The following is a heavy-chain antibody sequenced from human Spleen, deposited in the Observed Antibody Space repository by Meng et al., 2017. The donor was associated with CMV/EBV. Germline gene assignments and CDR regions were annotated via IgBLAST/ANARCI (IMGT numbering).Heavy chain of an antibody. J-gene: IGHJ4*02. CDR2: TYYSSKWFN. V-gene: IGHV6-1*01. CDR1: SNNRAA. D-gene: IGHD3-22*01. CDR3: ARAYYYDRGGYAHYFDF. Sequence: SNNRAAWTWIRQSPSRGLEWLGRTYYSSKWFNDYAVSVKGRLIVNADTSKNQFSLQLNPVTPEDTAVYFCARAYYYDRGGYAHYFDFWGQGALVTVSS.